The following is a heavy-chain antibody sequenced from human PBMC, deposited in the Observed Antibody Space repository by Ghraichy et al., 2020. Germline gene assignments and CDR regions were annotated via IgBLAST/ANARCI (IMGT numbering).Heavy chain of an antibody. Sequence: SETLSLTCTVSGGSISSSSYYWGWIRQPPGKGLEWIGRIYYSGSTYYNPSLKSRVTISVDTSKNQFSLKLSSVTAADTAVYYCARAHRSYDYVWGSYRYLYDYWGQGTLVTVSS. CDR1: GGSISSSSYY. V-gene: IGHV4-39*07. CDR3: ARAHRSYDYVWGSYRYLYDY. D-gene: IGHD3-16*02. J-gene: IGHJ4*02. CDR2: IYYSGST.